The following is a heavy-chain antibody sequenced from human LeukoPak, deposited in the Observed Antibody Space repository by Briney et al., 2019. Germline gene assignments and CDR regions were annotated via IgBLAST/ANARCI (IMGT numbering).Heavy chain of an antibody. V-gene: IGHV3-9*01. CDR1: GFTVSSNY. CDR3: AKDKGLLKYGDKLGF. D-gene: IGHD4-23*01. Sequence: GGSLRLSCAASGFTVSSNYMSWVRQAPGKGLEWVAGIIWNSGLIGYADSVKGRFTISRDNARKSLYLQMNSLRLEDTALYYCAKDKGLLKYGDKLGFWGQGTLVTVSS. CDR2: IIWNSGLI. J-gene: IGHJ4*02.